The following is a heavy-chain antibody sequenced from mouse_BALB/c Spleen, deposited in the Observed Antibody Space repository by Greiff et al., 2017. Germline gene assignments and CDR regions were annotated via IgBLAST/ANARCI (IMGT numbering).Heavy chain of an antibody. CDR1: GYSLTGYD. D-gene: IGHD2-2*01. CDR3: SRGVNGYDPYYAMDY. V-gene: IGHV1S34*01. J-gene: IGHJ4*01. Sequence: LVTTGASVSISCKASGYSLTGYDMHWVKQSHGKSLEWIGYISGDDGATSYNQKFKGKATFTVDTSSSTAYMQFNSLTSEDAAVYYCSRGVNGYDPYYAMDYWGQGTSVTVSS. CDR2: ISGDDGAT.